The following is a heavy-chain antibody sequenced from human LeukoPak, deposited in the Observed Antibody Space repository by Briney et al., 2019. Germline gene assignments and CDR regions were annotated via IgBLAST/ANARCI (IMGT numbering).Heavy chain of an antibody. D-gene: IGHD3-10*01. Sequence: SETLSLTCTVSGHSIGGSDDYWLWIRQPPGKVLDWIGSIVYSGRTYYNPSLKSRVTISVDTSKNQFSLKLTSVTAADTAVYYCARQAGSGGCLDYWGQGTLVTVSS. J-gene: IGHJ4*02. V-gene: IGHV4-39*01. CDR1: GHSIGGSDDY. CDR2: IVYSGRT. CDR3: ARQAGSGGCLDY.